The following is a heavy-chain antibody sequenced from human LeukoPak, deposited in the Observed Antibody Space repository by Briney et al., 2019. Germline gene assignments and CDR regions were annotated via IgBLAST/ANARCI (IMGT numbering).Heavy chain of an antibody. V-gene: IGHV4-61*02. Sequence: SQTLSLTCTVSGGSISSGSYYWSWDRQPAGRGLEWIGRIYTSGSTNYNPSLKSRVTISVDTSKNQFSLKLSSVTAADTAVYYCARDYGGAVADWGQGTLVTVSS. D-gene: IGHD6-19*01. J-gene: IGHJ4*02. CDR3: ARDYGGAVAD. CDR2: IYTSGST. CDR1: GGSISSGSYY.